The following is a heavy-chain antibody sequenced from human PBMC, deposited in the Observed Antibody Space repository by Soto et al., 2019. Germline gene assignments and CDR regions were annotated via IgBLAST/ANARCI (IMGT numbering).Heavy chain of an antibody. V-gene: IGHV4-31*01. CDR1: RGSISSGGYY. D-gene: IGHD6-13*01. J-gene: IGHJ4*01. CDR3: TRVFGSSWYQAFFDY. Sequence: SETLSLTCTVSRGSISSGGYYWSWIRQHPEKGLEWIGFIYYSGSTYYNPSLKSQVTISVDTSKNQFSLKLSPVTAEDTAVYYCTRVFGSSWYQAFFDYWGHGTLVTVSS. CDR2: IYYSGST.